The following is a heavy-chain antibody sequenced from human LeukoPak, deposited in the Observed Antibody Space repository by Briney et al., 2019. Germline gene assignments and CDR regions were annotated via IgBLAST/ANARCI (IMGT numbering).Heavy chain of an antibody. J-gene: IGHJ3*02. V-gene: IGHV4-39*01. CDR3: ARNSGRITMIVVVIPDAFDI. Sequence: SETLSLTCTVSGGSISSSSYYWGWIRQPPGKGLEWIGSIYYSGSTYYNPSLKSRVTISVDTSKNQFSLKLSSVTAADTAVYYCARNSGRITMIVVVIPDAFDIWGQGTMVTVSS. D-gene: IGHD3-22*01. CDR2: IYYSGST. CDR1: GGSISSSSYY.